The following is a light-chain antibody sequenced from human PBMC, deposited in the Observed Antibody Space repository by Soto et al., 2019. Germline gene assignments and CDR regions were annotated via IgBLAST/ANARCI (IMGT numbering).Light chain of an antibody. CDR2: DAS. CDR1: QSLLHSNGYNY. Sequence: DIVMTQSPLSLPVTSGEPGSVSCGSSQSLLHSNGYNYLDRYLQKPGKXTKLLIYDASSLESGVPSRFGGSGSGTEFTLTISSLQSDEFATYYCQQYRRTFVQGTKVDIK. J-gene: IGKJ1*01. CDR3: QQYRRT. V-gene: IGKV2-28*01.